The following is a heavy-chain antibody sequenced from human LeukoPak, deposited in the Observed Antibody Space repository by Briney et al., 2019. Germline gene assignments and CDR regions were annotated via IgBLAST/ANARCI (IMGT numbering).Heavy chain of an antibody. J-gene: IGHJ3*02. V-gene: IGHV3-23*01. CDR3: ARGGPGSFGAFDI. CDR2: ISGSGGST. D-gene: IGHD3-10*01. CDR1: GFTFSSYA. Sequence: GGSLRLSCAASGFTFSSYAMSWVRQAPGKGLEWVSAISGSGGSTYYADSVKGRFTISRDNSKNMLYLQMNSLRAEDTAVYYCARGGPGSFGAFDIWGQGTMVTVSS.